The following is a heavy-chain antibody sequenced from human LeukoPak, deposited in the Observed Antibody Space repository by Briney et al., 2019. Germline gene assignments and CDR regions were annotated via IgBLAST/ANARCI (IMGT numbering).Heavy chain of an antibody. Sequence: PGGSLRLSCTASEFTVSSNYMLWVRQAPGKGLEWVSLIFSNGDTHYADSVKGRFIISRDDSKSMLYLQMNSLRAADTAIYFCANRYFSEYWGQGILVTVSS. V-gene: IGHV3-53*01. CDR2: IFSNGDT. J-gene: IGHJ4*02. CDR3: ANRYFSEY. CDR1: EFTVSSNY.